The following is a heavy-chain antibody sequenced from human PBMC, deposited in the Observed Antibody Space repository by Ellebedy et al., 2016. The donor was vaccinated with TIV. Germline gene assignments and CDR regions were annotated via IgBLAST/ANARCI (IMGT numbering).Heavy chain of an antibody. CDR2: INQDGGEK. D-gene: IGHD2-15*01. CDR1: GFPFSRHW. V-gene: IGHV3-7*01. J-gene: IGHJ3*02. Sequence: GESLKISCAASGFPFSRHWMSWVRQGPGKGLEWVANINQDGGEKNYVDSVRGRFTISRDNAKNSVHLQMNSLRAEDTAVYYCARLAGGTCQCAFDIWGQGTMVTVSS. CDR3: ARLAGGTCQCAFDI.